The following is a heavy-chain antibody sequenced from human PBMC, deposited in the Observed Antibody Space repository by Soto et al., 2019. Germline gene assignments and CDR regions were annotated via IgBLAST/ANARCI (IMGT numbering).Heavy chain of an antibody. V-gene: IGHV3-64D*06. Sequence: EVQLVESGGGLVQPGGSLRLSCSASGFTFSSYAMHWVRQAPGKGLEYASAISSNGGSTYYADSVKGRFTISRDNSKNTLYLQMSSLRAEDTAVYYCVKANKYDFDYWGQGTLVTVSS. D-gene: IGHD2-8*01. CDR1: GFTFSSYA. CDR2: ISSNGGST. CDR3: VKANKYDFDY. J-gene: IGHJ4*02.